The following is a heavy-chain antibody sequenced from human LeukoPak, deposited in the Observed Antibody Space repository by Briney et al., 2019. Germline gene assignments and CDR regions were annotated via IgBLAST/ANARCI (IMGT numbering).Heavy chain of an antibody. Sequence: PSETLSLTCTVSGYPINNAYYWTWIRQPPGRGLEWIGSLYHPDSTYYNPSLKSRVTLTADTSRNQFSLKLSFVTAADTAVYYCARQYYSYFYYYVDLWGTGTTVTVSS. D-gene: IGHD2/OR15-2a*01. J-gene: IGHJ6*03. CDR2: LYHPDST. CDR3: ARQYYSYFYYYVDL. CDR1: GYPINNAYY. V-gene: IGHV4-38-2*02.